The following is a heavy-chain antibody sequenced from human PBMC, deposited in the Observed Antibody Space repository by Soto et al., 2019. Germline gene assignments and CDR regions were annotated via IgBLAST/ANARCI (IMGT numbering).Heavy chain of an antibody. CDR3: ARGGRWLDFHS. D-gene: IGHD6-19*01. CDR2: IMPDGNKK. J-gene: IGHJ4*02. V-gene: IGHV3-7*01. CDR1: AFDFGGSW. Sequence: EVQLVESGGGLVQPGESLRLSCAPSAFDFGGSWMSWVRQAPGKGLEWVANIMPDGNKKYYVDSVKGRFTISRDNTKTSLVLQRNSLRAEDTAVYYCARGGRWLDFHSWGQGTLVTVSS.